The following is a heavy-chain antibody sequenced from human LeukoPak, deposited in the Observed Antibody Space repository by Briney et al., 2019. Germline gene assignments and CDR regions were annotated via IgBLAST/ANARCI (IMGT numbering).Heavy chain of an antibody. CDR2: INPNSGGT. CDR3: ARDELSGGTGAFDI. Sequence: ASVKVSCKASGCTFSGYYMHWVRQAPGQGLEWMGWINPNSGGTNYTQKFQGRVTMTRDTSITTAYMELTRLRSDDTAVYYCARDELSGGTGAFDIWGQGTMVTVSS. J-gene: IGHJ3*02. CDR1: GCTFSGYY. D-gene: IGHD2-15*01. V-gene: IGHV1-2*02.